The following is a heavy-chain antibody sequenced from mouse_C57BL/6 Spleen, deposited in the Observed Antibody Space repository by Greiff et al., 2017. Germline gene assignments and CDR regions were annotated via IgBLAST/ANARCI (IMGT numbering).Heavy chain of an antibody. Sequence: EVHLVESGGGLVKPGGSLKLSCAASGFTFSDYGMHWVRQAPEKGLEWVAYISSGSSTIYYADTVKGRFTISRDNAKNTLFLQMTSLRSEHTAMYYCARNYGSSYGTWFAYWGQGTLVTVSA. CDR2: ISSGSSTI. J-gene: IGHJ3*01. V-gene: IGHV5-17*01. CDR3: ARNYGSSYGTWFAY. CDR1: GFTFSDYG. D-gene: IGHD1-1*01.